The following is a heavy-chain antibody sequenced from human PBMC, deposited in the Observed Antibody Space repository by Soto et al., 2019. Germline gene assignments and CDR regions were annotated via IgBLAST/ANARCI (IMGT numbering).Heavy chain of an antibody. D-gene: IGHD4-4*01. CDR1: GFTFSSYA. Sequence: QVQLVESGGGVVQPGRSLRLSCAASGFTFSSYAMHWVRQAPGKGLEWVAVISYDGSNKYYADSVKGRFTISRDNSKNTLYLQMNSLRAEDTAVYYCARDRWARVQYQYYYYGMDVWGQGTTVTVSS. CDR3: ARDRWARVQYQYYYYGMDV. J-gene: IGHJ6*02. CDR2: ISYDGSNK. V-gene: IGHV3-30-3*01.